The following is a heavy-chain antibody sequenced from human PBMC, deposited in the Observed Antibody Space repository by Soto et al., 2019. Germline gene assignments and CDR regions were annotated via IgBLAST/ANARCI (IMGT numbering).Heavy chain of an antibody. CDR3: ATSFITTVGTTA. D-gene: IGHD1-1*01. CDR2: INSDGSST. V-gene: IGHV3-74*01. CDR1: GFTFSSYW. Sequence: GGSLRLSCAASGFTFSSYWMHWVRQAPGKGLVWVSRINSDGSSTNYADSVKGRFTISRDNAKNSLYLQMSSLRGEDTAVYYCATSFITTVGTTAWGQGTHVTVSS. J-gene: IGHJ4*02.